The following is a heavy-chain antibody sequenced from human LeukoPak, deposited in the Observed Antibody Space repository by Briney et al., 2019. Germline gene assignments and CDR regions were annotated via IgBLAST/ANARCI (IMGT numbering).Heavy chain of an antibody. Sequence: SETLSLTCTVSGGSISSGYWMWLRQPAGKGLEWIGRIYTSGGTRYNPSLRGRVTMSAVASKNQFSLKLSSVTAADTAIYYCARGTKKTVYHTLDYWGQGILVTVSS. V-gene: IGHV4-4*07. CDR3: ARGTKKTVYHTLDY. CDR2: IYTSGGT. J-gene: IGHJ4*02. D-gene: IGHD1-7*01. CDR1: GGSISSGY.